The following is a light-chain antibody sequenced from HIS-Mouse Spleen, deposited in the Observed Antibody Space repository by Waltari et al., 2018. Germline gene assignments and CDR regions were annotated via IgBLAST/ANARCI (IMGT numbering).Light chain of an antibody. J-gene: IGLJ2*01. CDR1: SRDVGGYNY. CDR2: EVS. Sequence: QSALTQPASVSGSPGQSITISCPGTSRDVGGYNYVSWYPQHPGKAPKLMIYEVSNRPSGVSNRFSGSKSGNTASLTISGLQAEDEADYYCSSYTSSSTVVFGGGTKLTVL. CDR3: SSYTSSSTVV. V-gene: IGLV2-14*01.